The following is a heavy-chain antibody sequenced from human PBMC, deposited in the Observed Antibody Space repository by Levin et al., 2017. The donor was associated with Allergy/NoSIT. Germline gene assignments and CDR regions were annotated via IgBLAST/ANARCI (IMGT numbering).Heavy chain of an antibody. Sequence: LSLTCAASGFTVSSNYMSWVRQAPGKGLEWVSVIYSGGSTYYADSVKGRFTISRDNSKNTLYLQMNSLRAEDTAVYYCARGGGGGNSPLYYYYGMDVWGQGTTVTVSS. CDR2: IYSGGST. CDR3: ARGGGGGNSPLYYYYGMDV. V-gene: IGHV3-53*01. D-gene: IGHD4-23*01. J-gene: IGHJ6*02. CDR1: GFTVSSNY.